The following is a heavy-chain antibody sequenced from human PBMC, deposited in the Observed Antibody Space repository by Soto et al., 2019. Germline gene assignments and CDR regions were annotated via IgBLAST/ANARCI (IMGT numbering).Heavy chain of an antibody. CDR2: ISSSSTI. Sequence: GGSLRLSCAASGFTFSSYSMNWVRQAPGKGLEWVSYISSSSTIYYADSVEGRFTISRDNAKNSLYLQMNSLRAEDTAVYYCASYSSSSAGRFQHWGQGTLVTVSS. D-gene: IGHD6-6*01. V-gene: IGHV3-48*04. CDR3: ASYSSSSAGRFQH. J-gene: IGHJ1*01. CDR1: GFTFSSYS.